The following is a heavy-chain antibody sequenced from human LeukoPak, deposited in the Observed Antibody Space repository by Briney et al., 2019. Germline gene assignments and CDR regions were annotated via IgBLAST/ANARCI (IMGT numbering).Heavy chain of an antibody. Sequence: GGSLRLSCAASGFTFSSYAMSWVRQAPGKGLEWVSAISGSGGSTYYADSVKGRFTISRDNAKNSLYLQMNSLRAEDTAVYYCARCPEDTAMGASDIWGQGTMVTVSS. CDR1: GFTFSSYA. J-gene: IGHJ3*02. D-gene: IGHD5-18*01. CDR2: ISGSGGST. CDR3: ARCPEDTAMGASDI. V-gene: IGHV3-23*01.